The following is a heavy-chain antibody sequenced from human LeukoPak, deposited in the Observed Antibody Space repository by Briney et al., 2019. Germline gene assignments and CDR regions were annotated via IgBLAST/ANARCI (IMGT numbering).Heavy chain of an antibody. Sequence: GGSLRLSCAASGFTFSSYSMNWVRQAPGKGLEWVAVISYDGSDKYYADSVKGRFTISRDNSKNTLYLQMNSLRAEDTAVYYCAKDLTGNPTIDYWGQGTLVTVSS. V-gene: IGHV3-30*18. CDR1: GFTFSSYS. CDR2: ISYDGSDK. CDR3: AKDLTGNPTIDY. D-gene: IGHD2-8*02. J-gene: IGHJ4*02.